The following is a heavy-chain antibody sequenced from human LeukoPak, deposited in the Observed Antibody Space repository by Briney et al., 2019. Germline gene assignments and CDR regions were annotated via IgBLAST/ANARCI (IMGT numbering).Heavy chain of an antibody. D-gene: IGHD3-9*01. V-gene: IGHV4-4*07. CDR3: ARVSSYYDILTGYRHDAFDI. CDR1: GGSISSYY. J-gene: IGHJ3*02. CDR2: IYTSGST. Sequence: PSETLSLTCTVSGGSISSYYWSWIRQPAGKGLEWIGRIYTSGSTNYNPSLKSRVTMSVDTSKNQFSLKLSSVTAADTAVYYCARVSSYYDILTGYRHDAFDIWGQGTMVTVSS.